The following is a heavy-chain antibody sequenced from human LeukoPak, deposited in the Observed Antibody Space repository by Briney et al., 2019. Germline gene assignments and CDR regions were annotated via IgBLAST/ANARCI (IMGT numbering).Heavy chain of an antibody. CDR2: IYYSGST. V-gene: IGHV4-59*01. CDR1: GGFISSYY. CDR3: ARDKIDSYGQFPVEAFDI. J-gene: IGHJ3*02. Sequence: AETLSLTRTIAGGFISSYYGSWVRQPPGKGLEWIGYIYYSGSTNYNPSLKSRVTISVDTSKNQFSLKLSSVTAADTAVYYCARDKIDSYGQFPVEAFDIWGQGTMVPVSS. D-gene: IGHD5-18*01.